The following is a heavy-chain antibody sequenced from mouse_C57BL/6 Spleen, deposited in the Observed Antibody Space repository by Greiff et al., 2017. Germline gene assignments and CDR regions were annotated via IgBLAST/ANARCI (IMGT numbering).Heavy chain of an antibody. Sequence: QVHVKQSGPGLVQPSQSLSITCTVSGFSLTSYGVHWVRQSPGKGLEWLGVIWSGGSTDYNAAFISRLSISKDNSKSQVFFKMNSLQADDTAIYYCATQIYYDYEDAMDYWGQGTSVTVSS. V-gene: IGHV2-2*01. D-gene: IGHD2-4*01. CDR2: IWSGGST. CDR3: ATQIYYDYEDAMDY. CDR1: GFSLTSYG. J-gene: IGHJ4*01.